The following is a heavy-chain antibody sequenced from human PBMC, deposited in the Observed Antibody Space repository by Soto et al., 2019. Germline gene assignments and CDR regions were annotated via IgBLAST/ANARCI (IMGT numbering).Heavy chain of an antibody. CDR2: IYSGGST. V-gene: IGHV3-53*01. CDR3: ARVLAYCGGDCSGAFDI. Sequence: SLRLSCAASGFTVSSNYMSWVRQAPGKGLEWVSVIYSGGSTYYADSVKGRFTISRDNSKNTLYLQMNSLRAEDTAVYYCARVLAYCGGDCSGAFDIWGQGTMVTVSS. J-gene: IGHJ3*02. D-gene: IGHD2-21*02. CDR1: GFTVSSNY.